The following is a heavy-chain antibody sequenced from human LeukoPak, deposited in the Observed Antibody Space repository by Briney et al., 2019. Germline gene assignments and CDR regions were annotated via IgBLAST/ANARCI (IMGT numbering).Heavy chain of an antibody. J-gene: IGHJ4*02. CDR1: GFTFSSYA. CDR3: SKFPYYDFWNGYYFFDY. CDR2: ISGSGGST. V-gene: IGHV3-23*01. Sequence: GGSLRLSCAASGFTFSSYAMSWVRHAPGKGLEWVSAISGSGGSTYYADSVKGRFTISRDNSKNTLYLQMNRLRAEETAVYYFSKFPYYDFWNGYYFFDYWGQGTLVTVSS. D-gene: IGHD3-3*01.